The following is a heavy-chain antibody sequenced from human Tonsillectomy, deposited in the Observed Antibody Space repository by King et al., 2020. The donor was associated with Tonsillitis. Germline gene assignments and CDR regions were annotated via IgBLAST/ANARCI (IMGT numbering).Heavy chain of an antibody. Sequence: LQLQESGPGLVKPSETLSLTCTVSGGSISSSSYYWGWIRQPPGKGLEWIGSIYYSGSTYYNPSLKSRVTISVDTSKNQFSLKLSSVTAADTAVYYCASELQYSSGWGGFRVAFDIWGQGTMVTVSS. CDR2: IYYSGST. D-gene: IGHD6-19*01. CDR1: GGSISSSSYY. V-gene: IGHV4-39*01. CDR3: ASELQYSSGWGGFRVAFDI. J-gene: IGHJ3*02.